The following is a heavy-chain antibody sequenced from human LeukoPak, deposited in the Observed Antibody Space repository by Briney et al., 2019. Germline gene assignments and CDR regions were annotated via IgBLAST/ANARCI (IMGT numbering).Heavy chain of an antibody. J-gene: IGHJ4*02. V-gene: IGHV3-66*01. CDR2: IYSGGST. CDR1: GFTFSNHG. Sequence: GGTLRLSCAASGFTFSNHGMNWVRQAPGKGLEWVSVIYSGGSTYYADSVKGRFTISRDNSKNTLYLQMNSLRAEDTAVYYCARGDERKIFDYWGQGTLVTVSS. CDR3: ARGDERKIFDY.